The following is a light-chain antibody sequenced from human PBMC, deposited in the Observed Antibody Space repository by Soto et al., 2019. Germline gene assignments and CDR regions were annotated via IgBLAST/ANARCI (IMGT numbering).Light chain of an antibody. CDR1: SSDVGGSGL. CDR3: CSYAGRSTWDVV. CDR2: EGF. Sequence: QSALTQPASVCGSPGQSITISCTGTSSDVGGSGLVSWYQFHPGKAPKLLIFEGFKRPSGVSNRFSGSKSGSTASLTISGLQAEDEADYYCCSYAGRSTWDVVFGGGTKLTVL. V-gene: IGLV2-23*01. J-gene: IGLJ2*01.